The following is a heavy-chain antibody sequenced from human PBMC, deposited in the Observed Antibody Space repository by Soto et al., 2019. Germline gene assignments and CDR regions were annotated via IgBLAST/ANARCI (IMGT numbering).Heavy chain of an antibody. CDR2: ISGSGGST. J-gene: IGHJ3*01. Sequence: GGSPRLSCAASGFTFSSYAMSWVRQAPGKGLEWVSAISGSGGSTYYADSVKGRFTISRGNSKNTLYLQMNSLRAEDTAVYYCAKDRGWGNYYDSSGYFGSWGQGTMVTVSS. D-gene: IGHD3-22*01. CDR1: GFTFSSYA. CDR3: AKDRGWGNYYDSSGYFGS. V-gene: IGHV3-23*01.